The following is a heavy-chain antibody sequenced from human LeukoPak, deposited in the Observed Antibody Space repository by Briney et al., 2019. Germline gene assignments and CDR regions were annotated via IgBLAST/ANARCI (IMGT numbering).Heavy chain of an antibody. CDR3: ARDEYSSGWYKSGDY. CDR2: IYSGGST. J-gene: IGHJ4*02. D-gene: IGHD6-19*01. Sequence: FLISSFAASWFTGCYNFMSVGRPAAGDGLALGFVIYSGGSTYYADSVKGRFTISRDNSKNTLYLQMNSLRAEDTAMYYCARDEYSSGWYKSGDYWGQGTLVTVSS. V-gene: IGHV3-53*01. CDR1: WFTGCYNF.